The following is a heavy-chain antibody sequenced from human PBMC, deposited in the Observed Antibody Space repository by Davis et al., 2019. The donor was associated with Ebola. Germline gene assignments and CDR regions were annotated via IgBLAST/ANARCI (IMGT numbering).Heavy chain of an antibody. Sequence: PGGSLRLSCAASGFTFSDYYMSWIRQAPGKGLEWVSYISSSGSTIYYADSVKGRFTISRDNAKNSLYLQMNSLRAEDTAVYYCARFASTYYYDSSGDYWGQGTLVTVSS. CDR2: ISSSGSTI. CDR1: GFTFSDYY. CDR3: ARFASTYYYDSSGDY. D-gene: IGHD3-22*01. V-gene: IGHV3-11*04. J-gene: IGHJ4*02.